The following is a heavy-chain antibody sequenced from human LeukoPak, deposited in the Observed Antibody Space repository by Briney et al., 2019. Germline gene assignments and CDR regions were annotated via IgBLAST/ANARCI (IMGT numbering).Heavy chain of an antibody. CDR1: GFTFSSYW. D-gene: IGHD1-26*01. V-gene: IGHV3-7*01. Sequence: GGSLRLSCAASGFTFSSYWMSWVRQAPGKGLEWVANIKQDGSEKYYVDSVKGRFTISRDNAKNSLYLQMNSLRAEDTAVYYCARGGPGRSLTIVPERTKYYMDVWGKGATVTVSS. CDR2: IKQDGSEK. CDR3: ARGGPGRSLTIVPERTKYYMDV. J-gene: IGHJ6*03.